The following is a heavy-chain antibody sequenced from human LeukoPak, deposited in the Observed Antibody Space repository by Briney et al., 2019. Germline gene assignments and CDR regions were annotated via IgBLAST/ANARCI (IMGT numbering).Heavy chain of an antibody. Sequence: GGSLRLSCSASGFTFITSWMNWVRQAPGKGLEWVASITPNGSEKYYVDSVRGRFTISRDDDKNSVYLQMNSLRAEDTAVYSCARDRAYKAFDYWGQGNLVSVSS. CDR3: ARDRAYKAFDY. D-gene: IGHD5-24*01. J-gene: IGHJ4*02. CDR2: ITPNGSEK. CDR1: GFTFITSW. V-gene: IGHV3-7*01.